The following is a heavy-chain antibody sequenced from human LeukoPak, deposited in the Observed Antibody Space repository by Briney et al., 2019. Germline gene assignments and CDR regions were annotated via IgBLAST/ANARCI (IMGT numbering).Heavy chain of an antibody. CDR1: GYTFTGYY. CDR3: ARGLTSCCQDAFDI. D-gene: IGHD2-2*01. Sequence: GASVKVSCKASGYTFTGYYMHWVRQAPGQGLEWMGWINPNSGGTNYAQKFQGRVTMTRDASISTAYMELSRLRSEDTAVYYCARGLTSCCQDAFDIWGQGTMVTVSS. CDR2: INPNSGGT. J-gene: IGHJ3*02. V-gene: IGHV1-2*02.